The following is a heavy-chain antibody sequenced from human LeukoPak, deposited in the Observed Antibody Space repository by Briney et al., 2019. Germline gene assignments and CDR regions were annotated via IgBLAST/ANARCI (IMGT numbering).Heavy chain of an antibody. V-gene: IGHV3-49*04. CDR2: IRMKTYGGTT. J-gene: IGHJ4*02. D-gene: IGHD3-10*01. CDR3: ARLSGSYGPELDY. CDR1: GFTFGDYA. Sequence: GGSLRLSCTASGFTFGDYAMAWVRQAPGKGLEWVGFIRMKTYGGTTEFAASVKGRFTISRDDSKSIAHLQMNSLRTEDTAVYYCARLSGSYGPELDYWGQGTLVTVSS.